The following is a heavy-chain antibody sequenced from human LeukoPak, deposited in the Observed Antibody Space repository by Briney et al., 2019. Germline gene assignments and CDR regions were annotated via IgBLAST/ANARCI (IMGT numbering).Heavy chain of an antibody. CDR3: AKRGDNWGPFDY. V-gene: IGHV3-23*01. D-gene: IGHD7-27*01. CDR1: GFTFSNYV. Sequence: XGSLRLSCAASGFTFSNYVMNWVRQAPGKGLEWVSTISSDERTWYADSVKGRFTISRDKSKNALYLEMNSLKAEDTAIYYCAKRGDNWGPFDYWGQGTLVTVSS. CDR2: ISSDERT. J-gene: IGHJ4*02.